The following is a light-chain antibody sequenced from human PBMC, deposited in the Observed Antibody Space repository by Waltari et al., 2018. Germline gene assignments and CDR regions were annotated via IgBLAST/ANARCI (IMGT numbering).Light chain of an antibody. CDR1: SSDVRATAY. V-gene: IGLV2-14*03. Sequence: QSALRQPASVSGSPGQSVTFSCTGTSSDVRATAYAPWYQQHPGRAPKLMIYDVRQRSSGVSNRFSGSRAGNTASLTISGLQTEDEADYYCTAYTTSATLVFGGGTRLTVL. CDR3: TAYTTSATLV. CDR2: DVR. J-gene: IGLJ3*02.